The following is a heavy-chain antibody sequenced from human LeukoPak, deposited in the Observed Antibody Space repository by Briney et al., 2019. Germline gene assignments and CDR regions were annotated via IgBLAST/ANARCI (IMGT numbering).Heavy chain of an antibody. D-gene: IGHD6-13*01. CDR2: ISWNSGSI. CDR3: AKDSYSSSWYSPLFDY. V-gene: IGHV3-9*01. CDR1: GFTFDDYA. Sequence: GRSLRLSCAASGFTFDDYAMHWVRQAPGKGLEWVSGISWNSGSIGYADSVKGRFTISRDNAKNSLYLQMNSLRAEDTALYYCAKDSYSSSWYSPLFDYWGQGTLVTVSS. J-gene: IGHJ4*02.